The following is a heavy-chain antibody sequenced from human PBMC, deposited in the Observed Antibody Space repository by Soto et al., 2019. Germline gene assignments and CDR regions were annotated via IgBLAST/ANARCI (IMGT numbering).Heavy chain of an antibody. CDR2: MYHSGST. D-gene: IGHD3-10*01. Sequence: SETLSLTCTVSGGSISSGGYSWSWIRQPPGKGLEWIGYMYHSGSTYYNPSLKSRVTISIDRSKNQFSLKLSSVTAADTAVYYCARVPGPWGQGTLVTVSS. V-gene: IGHV4-30-2*01. J-gene: IGHJ5*02. CDR3: ARVPGP. CDR1: GGSISSGGYS.